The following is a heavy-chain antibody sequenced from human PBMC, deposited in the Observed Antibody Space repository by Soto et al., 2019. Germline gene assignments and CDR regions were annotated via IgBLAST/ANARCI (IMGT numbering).Heavy chain of an antibody. Sequence: SETLSLTCTVSGGSISSYYWSWIRQHPGKGLEWIGYIYYSGSTYYNPSLKSRLTISVDTSKNQFSLKLSSVTAADTAVYYCATLPPRVVVSVLPIPTWGQGTQVTVSS. CDR1: GGSISSYY. V-gene: IGHV4-59*06. D-gene: IGHD2-21*01. CDR2: IYYSGST. CDR3: ATLPPRVVVSVLPIPT. J-gene: IGHJ4*02.